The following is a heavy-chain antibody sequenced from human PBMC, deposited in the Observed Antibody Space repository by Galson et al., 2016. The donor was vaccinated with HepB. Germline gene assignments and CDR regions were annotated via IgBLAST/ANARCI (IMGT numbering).Heavy chain of an antibody. CDR1: GFTLSTHW. D-gene: IGHD1-14*01. Sequence: SLRLSCAASGFTLSTHWMTWVRQAPGKGLEWVANINQDGSEKYYVDSVKGRFTISRDNAKNSLYLQMNSLRAEDTAVYYCVEGTTGRGQGTLVTVSS. CDR3: VEGTTG. V-gene: IGHV3-7*03. J-gene: IGHJ4*02. CDR2: INQDGSEK.